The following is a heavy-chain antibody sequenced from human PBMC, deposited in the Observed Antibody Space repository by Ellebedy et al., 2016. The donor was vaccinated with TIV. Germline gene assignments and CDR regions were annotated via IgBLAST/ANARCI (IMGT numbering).Heavy chain of an antibody. CDR2: IYYNGRT. CDR1: GDFISDGGYY. CDR3: ARDYHDHGVDAFDV. V-gene: IGHV4-31*03. D-gene: IGHD1-14*01. J-gene: IGHJ3*01. Sequence: SETLSLTCTVSGDFISDGGYYWGWIRQHPGKALEWIGHIYYNGRTYYSPSLESRLTISVDTSMNQFSLKLTSVTAADTAVYFCARDYHDHGVDAFDVWGRGIMVTVSS.